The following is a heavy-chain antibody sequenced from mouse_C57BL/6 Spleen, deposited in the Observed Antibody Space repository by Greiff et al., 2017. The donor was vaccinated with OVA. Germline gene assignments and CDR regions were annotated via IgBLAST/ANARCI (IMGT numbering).Heavy chain of an antibody. Sequence: QVQLQQPGAELVMPGASVKLSCKASGYTFTSYWMHWVKQRPGQGLEWIGEIDPSDSYTNYNQKFKGKSTLTVDKSSSTAYMQLSSLTSEDSAVYYCARYPFDHVDCYFDVWGTGTTVTVSS. V-gene: IGHV1-69*01. CDR1: GYTFTSYW. CDR2: IDPSDSYT. J-gene: IGHJ1*03. CDR3: ARYPFDHVDCYFDV.